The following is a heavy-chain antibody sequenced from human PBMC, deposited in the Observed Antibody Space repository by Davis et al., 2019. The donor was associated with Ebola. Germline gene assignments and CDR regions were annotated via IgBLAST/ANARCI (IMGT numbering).Heavy chain of an antibody. V-gene: IGHV3-21*01. Sequence: GSLRLSCAASGFTFSSYSMNWVRQAPGKGLEWVSTISKTSVYTYYAESVKGRFTISRDNAKNSLYLQMDGLRVEDTAVYYCASGLDYWGQGSLVTVSS. CDR2: ISKTSVYT. J-gene: IGHJ4*02. CDR1: GFTFSSYS. CDR3: ASGLDY.